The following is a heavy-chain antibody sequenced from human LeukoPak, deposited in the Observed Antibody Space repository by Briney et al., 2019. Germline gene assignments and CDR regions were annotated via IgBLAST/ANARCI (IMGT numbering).Heavy chain of an antibody. D-gene: IGHD1-1*01. CDR2: INHGGST. J-gene: IGHJ4*02. Sequence: SETLSLTCAVYGSSFSGYYWSWLRQSPEKGLEWIGEINHGGSTNYNPSLVSRVAISVDTSKNQFSLRLNAVTAADTGVYYCARRRDWNDVLDSWGLGALVTVSS. CDR3: ARRRDWNDVLDS. V-gene: IGHV4-34*01. CDR1: GSSFSGYY.